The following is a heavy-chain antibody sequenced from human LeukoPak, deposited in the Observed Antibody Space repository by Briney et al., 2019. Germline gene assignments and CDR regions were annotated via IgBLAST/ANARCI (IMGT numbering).Heavy chain of an antibody. Sequence: PGGSLRLSCAASGFTFRGYWMSWVRQAPGKGLEWVANIKEDGSEKYYVGSVKGRFTISRDNAKNSLNLQMDSLRVEDTAVYYCTRGDSSSKIDYWGQGTLVTVSS. D-gene: IGHD6-6*01. J-gene: IGHJ4*02. V-gene: IGHV3-7*01. CDR3: TRGDSSSKIDY. CDR2: IKEDGSEK. CDR1: GFTFRGYW.